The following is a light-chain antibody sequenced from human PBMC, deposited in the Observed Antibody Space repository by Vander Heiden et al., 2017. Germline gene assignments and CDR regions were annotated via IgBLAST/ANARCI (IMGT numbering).Light chain of an antibody. Sequence: EIVLTQSPATLSLSPGERATLSCRASQSVSSYLAWYQQKPGQAPRLLIYDASNRATGIPARFSGSGFGTDITLTISSLEPEDFAVYYCQQRSNWRYTFGQGTKLEIK. CDR2: DAS. CDR3: QQRSNWRYT. CDR1: QSVSSY. V-gene: IGKV3-11*01. J-gene: IGKJ2*01.